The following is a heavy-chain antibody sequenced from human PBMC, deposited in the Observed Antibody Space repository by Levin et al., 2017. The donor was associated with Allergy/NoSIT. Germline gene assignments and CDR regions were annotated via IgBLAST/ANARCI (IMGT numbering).Heavy chain of an antibody. CDR1: GFTVSSNY. D-gene: IGHD3-22*01. CDR3: ACDSSGSTKIWYFDL. J-gene: IGHJ2*01. CDR2: IHVDGAT. V-gene: IGHV3-53*01. Sequence: VASVKVSCAASGFTVSSNYMTWVRQAPGKGLEWVSLIHVDGATTYADSVRGRFTISRDNSRNTLHLQMNSLRVEDTAVYYCACDSSGSTKIWYFDLWGRGTLVTVSS.